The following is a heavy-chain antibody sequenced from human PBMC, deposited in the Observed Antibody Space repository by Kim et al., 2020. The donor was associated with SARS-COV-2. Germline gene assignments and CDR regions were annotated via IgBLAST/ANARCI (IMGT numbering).Heavy chain of an antibody. Sequence: SETLSLTCAVYGENFRAYYWSWIRQPPGKGLEWIGETNHRGTTNYNPSLKSRVTISVDTSKSQFSLKLSSVTAADTAVYYCARARYFGWLLGRTADNYFDPWGQGTLVTVSS. D-gene: IGHD3-9*01. CDR2: TNHRGTT. J-gene: IGHJ5*02. V-gene: IGHV4-34*01. CDR3: ARARYFGWLLGRTADNYFDP. CDR1: GENFRAYY.